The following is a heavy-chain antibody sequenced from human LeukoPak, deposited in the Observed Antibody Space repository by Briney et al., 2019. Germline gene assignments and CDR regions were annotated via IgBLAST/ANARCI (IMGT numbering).Heavy chain of an antibody. D-gene: IGHD3-10*01. CDR3: ARGEYGSGSYHYFDY. Sequence: SETLSLTCAVYGGSFSGYYWSWIRQPPGKGLEWIGEINHSGSTNYNPSLKSRVTISVDTSKNQFSRKLSSVTAADTAVYYCARGEYGSGSYHYFDYWGQGTLVTVSS. V-gene: IGHV4-34*01. J-gene: IGHJ4*02. CDR1: GGSFSGYY. CDR2: INHSGST.